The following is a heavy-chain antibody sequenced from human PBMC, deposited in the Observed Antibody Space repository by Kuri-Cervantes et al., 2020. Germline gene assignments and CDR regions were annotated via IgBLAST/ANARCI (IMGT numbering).Heavy chain of an antibody. CDR3: ARDGPGSGYGMDV. CDR2: IKQDGSEK. D-gene: IGHD1-26*01. CDR1: GFTFSSYW. V-gene: IGHV3-7*01. Sequence: GESLKISCAASGFTFSSYWMSWVRQAPGKGLEWVANIKQDGSEKYYVDSVRGRFTISRDNAKNSLYLQMNSLRAEDTAVYYCARDGPGSGYGMDVWGQGTTVTVSS. J-gene: IGHJ6*02.